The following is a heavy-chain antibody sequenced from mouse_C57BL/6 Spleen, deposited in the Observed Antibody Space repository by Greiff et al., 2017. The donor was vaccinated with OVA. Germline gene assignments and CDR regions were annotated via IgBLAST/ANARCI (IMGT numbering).Heavy chain of an antibody. CDR3: TRHGSEAWFAY. V-gene: IGHV1-15*01. D-gene: IGHD1-1*01. J-gene: IGHJ3*01. CDR2: IDPETGGT. CDR1: GYTFTDYE. Sequence: QVQLQQSGAELVRPGASVTLSCKASGYTFTDYEMHWVKQTPVHGLEWIGAIDPETGGTAYNQKFKGKAILTADKSSSTAYMELRSLTSGDSAVDYCTRHGSEAWFAYWGQGTLVTVSA.